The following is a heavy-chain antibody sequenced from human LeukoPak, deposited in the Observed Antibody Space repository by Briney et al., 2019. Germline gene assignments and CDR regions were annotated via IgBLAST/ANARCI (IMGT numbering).Heavy chain of an antibody. D-gene: IGHD3-9*01. CDR1: GYSFTSYW. CDR2: IYPGDSHT. V-gene: IGHV5-51*04. Sequence: GESLQISFKGAGYSFTSYWIGWVRQMPGKGLEWMGVIYPGDSHTRYSPSFQGQGTISADKPISTAYLQWNSLKASDTAIYYCTRSPDIDILTGYSRYYFDYWGQGTLVTVSS. CDR3: TRSPDIDILTGYSRYYFDY. J-gene: IGHJ4*02.